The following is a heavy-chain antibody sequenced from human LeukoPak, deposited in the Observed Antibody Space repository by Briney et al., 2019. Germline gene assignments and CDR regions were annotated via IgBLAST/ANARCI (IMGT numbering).Heavy chain of an antibody. Sequence: GSLRLSCAASGFTFSSYGMHWVRQAPGKGLEWVAVISYDGSDKYYADSVKGRFTISRDNSKNTLYLQMNSLRAEDTAVYYCAKEEGYNWNDYFDYWGQGTLVTVSS. CDR2: ISYDGSDK. V-gene: IGHV3-30*18. CDR3: AKEEGYNWNDYFDY. D-gene: IGHD1-1*01. J-gene: IGHJ4*02. CDR1: GFTFSSYG.